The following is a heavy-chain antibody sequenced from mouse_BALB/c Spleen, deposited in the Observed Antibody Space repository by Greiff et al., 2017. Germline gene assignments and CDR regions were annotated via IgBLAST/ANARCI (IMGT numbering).Heavy chain of an antibody. J-gene: IGHJ1*01. D-gene: IGHD1-1*01. CDR2: ISSGGSYT. CDR1: GFTFSSYG. V-gene: IGHV5-6*01. CDR3: ARHLLRNWYFDV. Sequence: EVMLVESGGDLVKPGGSLKLSCAASGFTFSSYGMSWVRQTPDKRLEWVATISSGGSYTYYPDSVKGRFTISRDNAKNTLYLQMSSLKSEDTAMYYCARHLLRNWYFDVWGAGTTVTVSS.